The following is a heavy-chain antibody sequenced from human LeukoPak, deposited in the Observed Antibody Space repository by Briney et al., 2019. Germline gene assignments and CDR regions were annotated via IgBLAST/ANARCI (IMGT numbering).Heavy chain of an antibody. CDR2: IYYSGST. CDR1: GGSISSYY. Sequence: SETLSLTCTVSGGSISSYYWSWIRQPPGKGLEWIGYIYYSGSTNYNPSLKSRVTISVDTSKNQFSLKLSSVTAADTAVYYCAREDRSGGSGSPLDYWGQGTLVTVSS. D-gene: IGHD3-10*01. CDR3: AREDRSGGSGSPLDY. V-gene: IGHV4-59*01. J-gene: IGHJ4*02.